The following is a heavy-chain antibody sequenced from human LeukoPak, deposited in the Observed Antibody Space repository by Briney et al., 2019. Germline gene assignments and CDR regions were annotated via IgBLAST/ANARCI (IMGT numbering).Heavy chain of an antibody. CDR3: AKDSLYCSGGSCYSGFDY. Sequence: PGGSLRLSCAASGFTFSSYGMHWVRQAPGKGLEWVAFIRNDGSNKYYADSVKGRFTISRDNSKNTLYLQMNSLRAEDTAVYYCAKDSLYCSGGSCYSGFDYWGQGTLVTVSS. V-gene: IGHV3-30*02. CDR1: GFTFSSYG. D-gene: IGHD2-15*01. CDR2: IRNDGSNK. J-gene: IGHJ4*02.